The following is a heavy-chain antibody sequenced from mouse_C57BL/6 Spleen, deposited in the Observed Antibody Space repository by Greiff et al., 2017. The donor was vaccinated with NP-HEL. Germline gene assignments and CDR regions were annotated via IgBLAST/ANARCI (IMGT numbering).Heavy chain of an antibody. CDR2: INPGSGGT. Sequence: QVQLKQSGAELVRPGTSVKVSCKASGYAFTNYLIEWVKQRPGQGLEWIGVINPGSGGTNYNEKFKGKATLTADKSSSTAYMQLSSLTSEDSAVYFCARSDSYAMDYWGQGTSVTVSS. CDR1: GYAFTNYL. CDR3: ARSDSYAMDY. V-gene: IGHV1-54*01. J-gene: IGHJ4*01.